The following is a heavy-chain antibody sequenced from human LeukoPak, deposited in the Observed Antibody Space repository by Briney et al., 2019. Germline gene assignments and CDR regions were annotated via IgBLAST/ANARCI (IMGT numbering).Heavy chain of an antibody. CDR1: GFTFSSYA. Sequence: GGSLRLSCAASGFTFSSYAMSWVRQAPGKGVEWVSAISGSGGSTYYADSVKGRFTISRDNSKNTLYLQMNSLRAEDTAVYYCAKDTSLYGYNYAFDIWGQGTMVTVSS. V-gene: IGHV3-23*01. D-gene: IGHD5-24*01. CDR3: AKDTSLYGYNYAFDI. CDR2: ISGSGGST. J-gene: IGHJ3*02.